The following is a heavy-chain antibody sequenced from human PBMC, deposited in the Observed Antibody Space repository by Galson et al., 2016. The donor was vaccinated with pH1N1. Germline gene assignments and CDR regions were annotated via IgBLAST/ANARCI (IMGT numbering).Heavy chain of an antibody. V-gene: IGHV3-9*01. J-gene: IGHJ5*02. CDR2: ISWNSGST. CDR1: GFTFDNYA. CDR3: AKGLRKAVAASPFGS. D-gene: IGHD6-19*01. Sequence: SLRLSCAASGFTFDNYAMHWVRHSSGKGLEWVTGISWNSGSTGFADSVKGRFTVSRDNAKNSLYLEMNSLRVDDTALYYCAKGLRKAVAASPFGSWGQGTVVPVSA.